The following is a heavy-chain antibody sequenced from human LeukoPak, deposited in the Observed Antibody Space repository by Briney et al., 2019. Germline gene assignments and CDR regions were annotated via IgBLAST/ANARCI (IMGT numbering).Heavy chain of an antibody. J-gene: IGHJ4*02. CDR1: GYTLTELS. CDR2: FDPEDGET. CDR3: ATAQSQVAATVSYYFDY. V-gene: IGHV1-24*01. D-gene: IGHD2-15*01. Sequence: ASVKVSCKVSGYTLTELSMHWVRQAPGKGLEWMGGFDPEDGETIYAQKFQGRVTMTEDTSTDTAYMELSSLRSEDTAVYYCATAQSQVAATVSYYFDYWGQGALVTVSS.